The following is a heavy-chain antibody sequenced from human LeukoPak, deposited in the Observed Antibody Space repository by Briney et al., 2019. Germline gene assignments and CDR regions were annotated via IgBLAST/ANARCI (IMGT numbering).Heavy chain of an antibody. J-gene: IGHJ4*02. V-gene: IGHV4-39*01. Sequence: SETLSLTCTVSGGSTSSSSYYWSWVRQPPGKGLEWIGSIYYTGSTYYNPSLKSRVTISLDTSKNQFPLKLISVTAADTAVYYCARHRKVDTAGDYWGQGTLVTVSS. CDR3: ARHRKVDTAGDY. CDR1: GGSTSSSSYY. CDR2: IYYTGST. D-gene: IGHD5-18*01.